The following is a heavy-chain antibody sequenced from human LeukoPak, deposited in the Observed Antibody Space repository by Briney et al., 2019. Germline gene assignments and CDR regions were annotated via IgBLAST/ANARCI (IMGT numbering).Heavy chain of an antibody. J-gene: IGHJ5*02. CDR3: ATVNGDYWFDP. Sequence: SETLSLTCAVHGGSFSGYYWTWIRQPPGKGLEWIGEINDSGNTYYNPSLKSRVTISVDTSKNQFSLKLSSVTAADTAVYYCATVNGDYWFDPWGQGTLVTVSS. V-gene: IGHV4-34*01. CDR2: INDSGNT. D-gene: IGHD4-17*01. CDR1: GGSFSGYY.